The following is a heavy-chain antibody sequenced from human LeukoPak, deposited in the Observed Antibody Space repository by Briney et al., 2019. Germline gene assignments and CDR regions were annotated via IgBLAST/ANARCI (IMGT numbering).Heavy chain of an antibody. V-gene: IGHV3-7*01. Sequence: PGGSLRLSCAASGFTFSSYWMSWVRQAPGKGLEWVANIKQDGSEKYYVDSVKGRFTISRDNAKNSLYLQMNSLRAGDTAVYYCARDARRTGASGYSYGYSYWGQGTLVTVSS. J-gene: IGHJ4*02. CDR3: ARDARRTGASGYSYGYSY. CDR2: IKQDGSEK. CDR1: GFTFSSYW. D-gene: IGHD5-18*01.